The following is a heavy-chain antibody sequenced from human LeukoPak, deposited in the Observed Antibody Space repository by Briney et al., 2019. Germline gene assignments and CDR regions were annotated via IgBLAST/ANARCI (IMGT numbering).Heavy chain of an antibody. CDR2: IYYSGST. V-gene: IGHV4-59*12. D-gene: IGHD6-13*01. CDR3: ARDQISTTWYGAFDI. CDR1: GGSMNSYY. J-gene: IGHJ3*02. Sequence: SETLSLTCSVSGGSMNSYYWSWIRQSPGKGLEWIGYIYYSGSTNYNPSLKSRVTISVDTSKNQFSLKLSSVTAADTAVYYCARDQISTTWYGAFDIWGQGTMVSVSS.